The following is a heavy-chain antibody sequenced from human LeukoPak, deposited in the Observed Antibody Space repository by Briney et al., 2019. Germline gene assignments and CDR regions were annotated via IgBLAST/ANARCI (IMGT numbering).Heavy chain of an antibody. Sequence: GGSLRLSCAASGFTFDDYGMNWVRQAPGKGLEWVSSINWSGGSTAYADSVKGRFTISRDNAKNSLFLQMNSLRAEDTALYYCARDYYGDSYFDYWGQGTLVTVSS. CDR1: GFTFDDYG. V-gene: IGHV3-20*04. J-gene: IGHJ4*02. D-gene: IGHD4-17*01. CDR2: INWSGGST. CDR3: ARDYYGDSYFDY.